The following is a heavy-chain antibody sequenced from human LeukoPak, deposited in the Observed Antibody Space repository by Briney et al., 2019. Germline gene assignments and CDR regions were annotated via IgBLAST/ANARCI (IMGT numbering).Heavy chain of an antibody. CDR1: GYTFTTYA. D-gene: IGHD2-21*02. V-gene: IGHV1-3*01. J-gene: IGHJ4*02. CDR2: VNAGNGNT. CDR3: ARDKGDVFGY. Sequence: GASVKVSCKAFGYTFTTYAMHWVRQAPGQRLEWMGWVNAGNGNTKYSQKFQGRVTITRDTSASTAYMELSSLRSEDTAVYYCARDKGDVFGYWGQGTLVTVSS.